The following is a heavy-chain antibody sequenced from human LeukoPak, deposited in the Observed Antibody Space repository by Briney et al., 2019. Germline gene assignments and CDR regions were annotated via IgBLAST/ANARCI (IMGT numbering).Heavy chain of an antibody. CDR2: INHSGST. CDR1: GGSFSGYY. J-gene: IGHJ5*02. Sequence: PSETLSLTCAVYGGSFSGYYWNWIRQPPGKGLEWIGEINHSGSTNYNPSLKSRVTISVDTSKNQFSLKLASVTAADTAIYYCAKGAGGFSYYNWFDPWGQGTLVTVSS. CDR3: AKGAGGFSYYNWFDP. V-gene: IGHV4-34*01. D-gene: IGHD5-18*01.